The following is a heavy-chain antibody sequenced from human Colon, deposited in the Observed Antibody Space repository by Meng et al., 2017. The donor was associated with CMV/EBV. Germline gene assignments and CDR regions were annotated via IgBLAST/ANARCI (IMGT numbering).Heavy chain of an antibody. J-gene: IGHJ4*02. CDR1: GFTFSTYD. CDR2: IGTVGDT. V-gene: IGHV3-13*01. CDR3: AKDRFPGSMRGYFEH. D-gene: IGHD2/OR15-2a*01. Sequence: GGSLRLSCTASGFTFSTYDFHWVRQPTGKGLEWVSSIGTVGDTYSIGSVKGRFIISRDNPNNTLYLQMSSLGVEDTAIYFCAKDRFPGSMRGYFEHWGQGAPVTVSS.